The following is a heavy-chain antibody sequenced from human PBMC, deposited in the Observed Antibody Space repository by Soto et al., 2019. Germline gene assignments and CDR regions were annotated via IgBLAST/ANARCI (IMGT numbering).Heavy chain of an antibody. Sequence: TSETLSLTCTVSGDSVSSGTYYWNWLRQSPGKGLEWIGHIYNSGSPKYNPSLKSRVTMSLRTSMNQVSLELTSVTVADAAVYFCASIKWYTCSSDRYVAADCYYRWFGRWGQGTLVTVSS. CDR2: IYNSGSP. CDR1: GDSVSSGTYY. J-gene: IGHJ5*02. CDR3: ASIKWYTCSSDRYVAADCYYRWFGR. D-gene: IGHD3-16*02. V-gene: IGHV4-61*01.